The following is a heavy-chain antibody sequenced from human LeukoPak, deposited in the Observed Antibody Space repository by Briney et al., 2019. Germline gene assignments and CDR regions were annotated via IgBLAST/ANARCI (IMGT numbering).Heavy chain of an antibody. V-gene: IGHV1-18*01. J-gene: IGHJ3*02. CDR2: ISGYNGNR. Sequence: AASVKVSCKASGYTFTSYGISWVRQAPGQGLEWMGWISGYNGNRNYAQKLQGRVTMTTDTSTSTAYMELRSLRSDDTAVYYCARDPKDDILTKNRAFDIWGQGTMVTVSS. CDR1: GYTFTSYG. D-gene: IGHD3-9*01. CDR3: ARDPKDDILTKNRAFDI.